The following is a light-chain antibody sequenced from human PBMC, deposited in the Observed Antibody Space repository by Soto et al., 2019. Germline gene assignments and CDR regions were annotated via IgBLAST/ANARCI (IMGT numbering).Light chain of an antibody. J-gene: IGKJ1*01. CDR3: QQYENYWT. Sequence: GDRVSSTCRASQSISNWLAWYQQKPGKAPNLLIYKASSLKSGVPSRFSGSGSGTEFTLTISSLQPEDFGIYYCQQYENYWTFGQGANVDIK. V-gene: IGKV1-5*03. CDR2: KAS. CDR1: QSISNW.